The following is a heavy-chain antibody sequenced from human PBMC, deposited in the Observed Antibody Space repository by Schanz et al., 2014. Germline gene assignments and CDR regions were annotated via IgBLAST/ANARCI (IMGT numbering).Heavy chain of an antibody. CDR3: ARGGRDGIRASNYFDS. J-gene: IGHJ4*02. D-gene: IGHD3-10*01. CDR2: IGGSGDST. V-gene: IGHV3-23*01. Sequence: EVQLLESGGGLVQPGGSLRLSCAASGFTFSNHALSWVRQAPGKGLEWVSGIGGSGDSTHYADSVKGRFIISRDNSKNTLYLQMNSLRAEDTAVYYCARGGRDGIRASNYFDSWGQGAL. CDR1: GFTFSNHA.